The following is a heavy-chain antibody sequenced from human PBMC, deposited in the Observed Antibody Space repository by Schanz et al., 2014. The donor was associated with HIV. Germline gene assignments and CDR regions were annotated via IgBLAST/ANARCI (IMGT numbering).Heavy chain of an antibody. CDR1: GFTFNNYG. D-gene: IGHD2-15*01. J-gene: IGHJ4*02. CDR2: MSHDGFSK. Sequence: QVQLVESGGGAVQPGKSLRLSCAASGFTFNNYGMHWVRQAPGKGLEWVAGMSHDGFSKYFADSVKGRFTISRDNSKNTLYLQMNSLRAEDTAVYYCARGGIWEWDQPDFDYWGQGTLVTVSS. V-gene: IGHV3-30*19. CDR3: ARGGIWEWDQPDFDY.